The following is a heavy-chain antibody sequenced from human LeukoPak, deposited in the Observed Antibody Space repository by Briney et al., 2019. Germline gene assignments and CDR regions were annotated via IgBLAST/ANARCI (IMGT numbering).Heavy chain of an antibody. CDR3: ARVYDSYGYGPDY. CDR2: INSDGSTT. J-gene: IGHJ4*02. D-gene: IGHD5-18*01. CDR1: GFTFSSYW. V-gene: IGHV3-74*01. Sequence: QPGGSLRLSCAASGFTFSSYWMHWVRQAPGKGLVWVSRINSDGSTTSYADPVKGRFTISRDNAKSTLYLQMNSLRAEDTAVYYCARVYDSYGYGPDYWGQGTLVTVSS.